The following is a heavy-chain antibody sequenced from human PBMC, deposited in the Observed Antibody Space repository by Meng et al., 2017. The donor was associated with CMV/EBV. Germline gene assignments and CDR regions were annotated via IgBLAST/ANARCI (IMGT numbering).Heavy chain of an antibody. V-gene: IGHV4-30-4*08. J-gene: IGHJ4*02. D-gene: IGHD3-22*01. CDR2: IYYSGTT. Sequence: QGQGREAGQGLLNPSQTLSLPCSVSGGSSSSGDYYWSWIRQPPGKGLEWIGYIYYSGTTYYNPSLESRVTISVDTSKNQFSLNLSSVTAADTAVYYCARLSGSGTTSTGYHYAFDSWGQGTLVTVSS. CDR3: ARLSGSGTTSTGYHYAFDS. CDR1: GGSSSSGDYY.